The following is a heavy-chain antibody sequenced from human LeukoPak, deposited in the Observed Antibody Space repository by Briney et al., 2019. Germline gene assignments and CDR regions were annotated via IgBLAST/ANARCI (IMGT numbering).Heavy chain of an antibody. CDR2: ISGSGGST. D-gene: IGHD3-16*02. CDR3: VRAGSITLGGVIVWGEGYFDY. V-gene: IGHV3-23*01. J-gene: IGHJ4*02. CDR1: GFTFSSYA. Sequence: GGSLRLSCAASGFTFSSYAMSWVRQAPGKGLEWVSAISGSGGSTYYADSVKGRFTISRDNSKNTLYLQMNSLRAEDTAVYYCVRAGSITLGGVIVWGEGYFDYWGQGTLVTVSS.